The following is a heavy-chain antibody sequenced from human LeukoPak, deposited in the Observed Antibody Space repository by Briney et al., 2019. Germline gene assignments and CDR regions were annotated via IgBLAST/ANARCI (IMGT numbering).Heavy chain of an antibody. CDR1: GFTFSNYG. D-gene: IGHD3-3*01. J-gene: IGHJ6*03. Sequence: GGSLRLSCAASGFTFSNYGMHWVRQAPGKGLEWVAFIRYDGNNKYYADSVKGRFTISRDNSKNTLYLQMNSLRAEDTAVYYCAKVEGTASPYYYYYMDVWGKGTTVTISS. CDR2: IRYDGNNK. V-gene: IGHV3-30*02. CDR3: AKVEGTASPYYYYYMDV.